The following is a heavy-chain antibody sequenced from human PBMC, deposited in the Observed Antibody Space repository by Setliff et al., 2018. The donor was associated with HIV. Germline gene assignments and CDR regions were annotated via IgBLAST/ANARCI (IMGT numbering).Heavy chain of an antibody. Sequence: PGGSLRLSCTASGFSIDDYAMNWFRQAPGRGLEWVGLVRGIAYGGTTEYAASVRGRFTISRDDSKNIAYLQMNSLKTEDTAVYFCTREKDSSGWYLNWFDPWGQGTLVTVSS. D-gene: IGHD6-19*01. J-gene: IGHJ5*02. CDR3: TREKDSSGWYLNWFDP. CDR2: VRGIAYGGTT. V-gene: IGHV3-49*03. CDR1: GFSIDDYA.